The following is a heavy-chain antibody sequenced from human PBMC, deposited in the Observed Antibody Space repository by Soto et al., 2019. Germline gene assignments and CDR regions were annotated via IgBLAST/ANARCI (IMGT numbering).Heavy chain of an antibody. Sequence: PSETNSLTYTVVYGTIRNYYGSCIRQPPGKGLEWIGYIYYSGSTNYNPSLKSRVTISVDTSKNQFSLKLSSVTAADTAVYYCARAGGPTDFDYWGQGTLVTVSS. CDR3: ARAGGPTDFDY. V-gene: IGHV4-59*01. D-gene: IGHD4-4*01. CDR2: IYYSGST. J-gene: IGHJ4*02. CDR1: YGTIRNYY.